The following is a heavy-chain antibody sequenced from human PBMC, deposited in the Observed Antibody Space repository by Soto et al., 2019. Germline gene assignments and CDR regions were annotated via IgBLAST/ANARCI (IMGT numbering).Heavy chain of an antibody. D-gene: IGHD1-26*01. CDR2: IYRSGST. Sequence: TLSLTCTVSGGSISSGGYYWSWIRQHPGKGLEWIGYIYRSGSTYYNPSLKSRVTISVDTSKNQFSLHLSSVTAADTAVFYCARTIRRDTGSYYFDYWGQGTLVTVSS. J-gene: IGHJ4*02. CDR3: ARTIRRDTGSYYFDY. V-gene: IGHV4-31*03. CDR1: GGSISSGGYY.